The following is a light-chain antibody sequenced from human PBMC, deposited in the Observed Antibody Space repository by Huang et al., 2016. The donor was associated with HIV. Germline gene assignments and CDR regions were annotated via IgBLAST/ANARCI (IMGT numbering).Light chain of an antibody. CDR3: QQRKYWPPIT. Sequence: ETVLTQSPATLSLSPRERATLSCRASQSVNSYLAWYQQNPGQTPRLLIYDASNRATGIPARFSVSGSGTDFTLTISSLEPEDFAVYYCQQRKYWPPITFGQGTRLEIK. CDR2: DAS. J-gene: IGKJ5*01. CDR1: QSVNSY. V-gene: IGKV3-11*01.